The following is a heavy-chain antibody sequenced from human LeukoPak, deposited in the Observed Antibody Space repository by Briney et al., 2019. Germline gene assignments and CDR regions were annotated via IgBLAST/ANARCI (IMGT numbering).Heavy chain of an antibody. J-gene: IGHJ4*02. CDR3: ARDRGSSGSYYLGY. CDR2: ISAYNGNT. D-gene: IGHD1-26*01. Sequence: ASVTVSCTASGYTFTSYGISWVRQAPGQGLEWMGWISAYNGNTNYAQKLQGRVTMTTDPSTSTAYMELRSLRSDDTAVYYCARDRGSSGSYYLGYWGQGTLVTVSS. CDR1: GYTFTSYG. V-gene: IGHV1-18*01.